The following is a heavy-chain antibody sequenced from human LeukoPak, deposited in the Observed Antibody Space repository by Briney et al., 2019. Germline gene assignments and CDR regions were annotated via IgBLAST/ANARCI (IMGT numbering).Heavy chain of an antibody. CDR2: IIPIFVTT. CDR3: ASRTYTYDSSGYYRRNYYFDY. J-gene: IGHJ4*02. Sequence: ASVKVSCKASGYTFTSYGISWVRQAPGQGLEWMGGIIPIFVTTNYAQKLQGRVTITADESTSTAYMELSSLRSEDTAVYYCASRTYTYDSSGYYRRNYYFDYWGQGTLVTVSS. D-gene: IGHD3-22*01. V-gene: IGHV1-69*13. CDR1: GYTFTSYG.